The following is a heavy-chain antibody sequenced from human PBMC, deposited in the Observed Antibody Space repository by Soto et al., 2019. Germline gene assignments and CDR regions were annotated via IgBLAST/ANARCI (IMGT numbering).Heavy chain of an antibody. CDR3: ARQRIVWFGELLGWFDP. Sequence: SETLSLTCTVSGGSISSSSYYWGWIRQPPGKGLEWIGSIYYSGSTYYNPSLKSRVTISVDTSKNQFSLKLSSVTAADTAVYYCARQRIVWFGELLGWFDPWGQGTLVTVSS. J-gene: IGHJ5*02. CDR2: IYYSGST. D-gene: IGHD3-10*01. V-gene: IGHV4-39*01. CDR1: GGSISSSSYY.